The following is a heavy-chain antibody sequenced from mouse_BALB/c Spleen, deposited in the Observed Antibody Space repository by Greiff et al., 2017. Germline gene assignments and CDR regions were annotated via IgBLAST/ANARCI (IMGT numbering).Heavy chain of an antibody. D-gene: IGHD1-1*02. CDR2: IRLKSDNYAT. J-gene: IGHJ2*01. V-gene: IGHV6-6*02. CDR1: GFTFSSYW. Sequence: EVKLMESGGGLVQPGGSRKLSCAASGFTFSSYWMSWVRQSPEKGLEWVAEIRLKSDNYATHYAESVKGKFTISRDDSKSRLYLQMNSLRAEDTGIYYCTGGGYYFDYWGQGTTLTVSS. CDR3: TGGGYYFDY.